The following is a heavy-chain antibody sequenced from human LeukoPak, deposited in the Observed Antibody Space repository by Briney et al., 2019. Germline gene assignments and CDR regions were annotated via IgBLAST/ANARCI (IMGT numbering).Heavy chain of an antibody. J-gene: IGHJ3*02. V-gene: IGHV4-61*01. Sequence: PSETLSLTCTVSAGSMSSSSYYWGWIRQPPGKGLEWIGYIYYSGSTNYNPSLNSRVTISVDPSKNQFSLKLNSVTTADTAVYYCARDVSVCSGGSCYSVNAFDIWGQGAMVTVSS. CDR3: ARDVSVCSGGSCYSVNAFDI. CDR2: IYYSGST. CDR1: AGSMSSSSYY. D-gene: IGHD2-15*01.